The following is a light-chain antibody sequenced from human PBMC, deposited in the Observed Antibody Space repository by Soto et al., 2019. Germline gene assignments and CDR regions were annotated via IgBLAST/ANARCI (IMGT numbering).Light chain of an antibody. CDR3: ATWDDSLNGWV. V-gene: IGLV1-44*01. CDR2: SNI. J-gene: IGLJ2*01. Sequence: QSVLTQPPSASGTPGQRVTISCSGSNSNIGSNTINWYQQLPGTAPKLLIYSNIQRPSGVPDRFSGSKSGTSASLAISGLQSEDEAYYYCATWDDSLNGWVFGGGTKLTVL. CDR1: NSNIGSNT.